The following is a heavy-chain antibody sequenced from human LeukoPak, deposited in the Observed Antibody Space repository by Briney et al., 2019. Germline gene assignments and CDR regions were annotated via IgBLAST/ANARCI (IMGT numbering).Heavy chain of an antibody. J-gene: IGHJ6*02. Sequence: PGGSLRLSCAASEFSFSSYWMSWVRQAPGKGLEWVANIKQDGSEKYYVDSVKGRFTISRDNAKNSLYLQMNSLRAEDTAVYFCARVGTTVTFYGVDVWGQGTTVTVSS. CDR1: EFSFSSYW. D-gene: IGHD4-17*01. CDR2: IKQDGSEK. CDR3: ARVGTTVTFYGVDV. V-gene: IGHV3-7*03.